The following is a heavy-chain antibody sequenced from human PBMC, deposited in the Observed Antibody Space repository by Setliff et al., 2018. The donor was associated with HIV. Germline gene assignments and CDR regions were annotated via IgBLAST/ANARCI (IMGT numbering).Heavy chain of an antibody. J-gene: IGHJ3*02. D-gene: IGHD1-26*01. Sequence: PSETLSLTCTVSGVSISSGSYYWSWIRQPAGKGLEWIEHIYTSGSTNYNPSLKSRVTISADTSNNQFSLRLTSMTAADTAVYYCAKTSVGATGLYAFDIWGQGTMVT. V-gene: IGHV4-61*09. CDR3: AKTSVGATGLYAFDI. CDR2: IYTSGST. CDR1: GVSISSGSYY.